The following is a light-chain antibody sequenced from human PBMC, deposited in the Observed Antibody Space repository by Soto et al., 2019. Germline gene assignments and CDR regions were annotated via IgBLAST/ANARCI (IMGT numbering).Light chain of an antibody. V-gene: IGKV3-11*01. Sequence: EIVLTQSPATLSLSPGERATLSCRASQSVGNYLAWYQQKPGQAPRLLIYDVFNRATGIPARLSGSGSGTDFTLTISSQEPEDFAVYYCLQRSVWPWTFGQGTRLEVK. J-gene: IGKJ1*01. CDR2: DVF. CDR1: QSVGNY. CDR3: LQRSVWPWT.